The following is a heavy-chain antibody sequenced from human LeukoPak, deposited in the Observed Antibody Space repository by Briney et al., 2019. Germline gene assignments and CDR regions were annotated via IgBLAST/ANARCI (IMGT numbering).Heavy chain of an antibody. J-gene: IGHJ4*02. CDR3: AKDRVYDSSGWLGY. CDR1: GFAFSSYG. Sequence: AGGSLRLSCAASGFAFSSYGMHWVRQAPGKGLEWVAVISYDGSNKYYADSVKGRFTISRDNSKNTLYLQMNSLRAEDTAVYYCAKDRVYDSSGWLGYWGQGTLVTVSS. D-gene: IGHD3-22*01. V-gene: IGHV3-30*18. CDR2: ISYDGSNK.